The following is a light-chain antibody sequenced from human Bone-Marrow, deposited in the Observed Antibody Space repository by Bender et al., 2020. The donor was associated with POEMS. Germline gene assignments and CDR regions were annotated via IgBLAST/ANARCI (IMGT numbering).Light chain of an antibody. J-gene: IGLJ2*01. Sequence: QSALTQPRSVSGSPGQSVTISCTGASSDVGTYSYVSWYQQHPGKAPKLLIYDVAHRPSGVPDRFSGSKSGNTASLTISELQAEDEADYYCCSYAGSSTFVVFGGGTKLTVL. CDR2: DVA. CDR1: SSDVGTYSY. CDR3: CSYAGSSTFVV. V-gene: IGLV2-11*01.